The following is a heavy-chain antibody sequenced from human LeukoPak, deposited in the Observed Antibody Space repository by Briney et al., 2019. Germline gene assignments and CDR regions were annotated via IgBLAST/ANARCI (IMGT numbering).Heavy chain of an antibody. D-gene: IGHD3-22*01. J-gene: IGHJ4*02. CDR2: INQDGSEK. V-gene: IGHV3-7*01. CDR1: GFTFSSFW. CDR3: ARRIYYYDSSGYHFDY. Sequence: PGGSLRLSCAAPGFTFSSFWMSWVRQAPGKGLEWVANINQDGSEKYYVDSVKGRFTISRDSAKNSLFLQMNSLRAEDTAVYYCARRIYYYDSSGYHFDYWGQGTLVTVSS.